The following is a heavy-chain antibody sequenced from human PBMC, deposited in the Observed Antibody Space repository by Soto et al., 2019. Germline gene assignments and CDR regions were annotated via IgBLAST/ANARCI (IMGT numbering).Heavy chain of an antibody. Sequence: SETLSLTCTVSGGSISSSSYYWGWIRQPPGKGLEWIGSIYYSGSTYYNPSLKGRVTISVDTSKSQFSLKLSSVTAADTAVYYCARYKYGSGSYYTDPYYYYMDVWGKGTTVTVSS. J-gene: IGHJ6*03. D-gene: IGHD3-10*01. V-gene: IGHV4-39*01. CDR3: ARYKYGSGSYYTDPYYYYMDV. CDR1: GGSISSSSYY. CDR2: IYYSGST.